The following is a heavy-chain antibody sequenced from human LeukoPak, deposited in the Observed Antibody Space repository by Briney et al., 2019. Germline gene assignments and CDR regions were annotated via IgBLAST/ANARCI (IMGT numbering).Heavy chain of an antibody. V-gene: IGHV3-21*01. D-gene: IGHD5-12*01. CDR1: GFTFSSYA. CDR3: ARALGYIEVGFDY. J-gene: IGHJ4*02. CDR2: ISSSRSYM. Sequence: GGSLRLSCAASGFTFSSYAMSWVRQAPGKGLEWVSSISSSRSYMYYADSVKGRFTISRDNAKNSLYLQMNSLRAEDTAVYYCARALGYIEVGFDYWGRGTLVTVSS.